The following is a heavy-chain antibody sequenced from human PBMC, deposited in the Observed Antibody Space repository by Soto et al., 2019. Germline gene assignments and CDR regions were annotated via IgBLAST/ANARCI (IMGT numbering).Heavy chain of an antibody. J-gene: IGHJ5*02. Sequence: QVHLQESGPGLVKPSQTLSLTCTVSGGPISNNDDYWTWIRQSPGKGLEWIGYISNSGSTSYNKSLKGRLTISLDMSKKQFALKLTSVTAADTAVYYCARGRSFTIFGVVRPLHYFDPWGQGILVTVAS. CDR2: ISNSGST. D-gene: IGHD3-3*01. CDR1: GGPISNNDDY. CDR3: ARGRSFTIFGVVRPLHYFDP. V-gene: IGHV4-30-4*01.